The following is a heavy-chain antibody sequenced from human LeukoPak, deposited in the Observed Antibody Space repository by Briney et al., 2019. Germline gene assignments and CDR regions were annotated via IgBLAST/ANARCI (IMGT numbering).Heavy chain of an antibody. J-gene: IGHJ4*02. Sequence: GASVKVSCKASGGTFSSYTISWVRQAPGQGLEWMGRIIPILGIANYAQKFQGRVTITTDESTSTAYMELSSLRSEDTAVYYCEYSYGRQAEPIWGQGTLVTVSS. D-gene: IGHD5-18*01. CDR1: GGTFSSYT. CDR2: IIPILGIA. CDR3: EYSYGRQAEPI. V-gene: IGHV1-69*02.